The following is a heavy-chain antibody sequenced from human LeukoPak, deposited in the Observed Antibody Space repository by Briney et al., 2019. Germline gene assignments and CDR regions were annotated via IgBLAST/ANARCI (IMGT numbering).Heavy chain of an antibody. V-gene: IGHV4-59*11. CDR3: ARESCTTTCYFDY. Sequence: SETLALTCIVSGDSISSHYWSWILQAPGKGLEWIGYVHYSGGATYNPSLKSRVTISVATSKTQFSLKLSSVTAADTAVYYCARESCTTTCYFDYWGQGMLVTVSS. J-gene: IGHJ4*02. CDR1: GDSISSHY. D-gene: IGHD2-8*01. CDR2: VHYSGGA.